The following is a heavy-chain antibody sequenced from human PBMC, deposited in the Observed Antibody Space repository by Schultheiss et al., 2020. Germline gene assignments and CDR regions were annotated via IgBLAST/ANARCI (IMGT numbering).Heavy chain of an antibody. V-gene: IGHV4-4*07. CDR1: GGSISSYY. J-gene: IGHJ4*02. D-gene: IGHD2/OR15-2a*01. CDR3: ARSTIAFIELPDS. CDR2: IYTSGNT. Sequence: SETLSLTCAVSGGSISSYYWNWIRQPAGKGLEWIGRIYTSGNTKYNPSLKSRVAISADTSKKQFSLKLSSVTAADTAVYYCARSTIAFIELPDSWGQGTLVTVSS.